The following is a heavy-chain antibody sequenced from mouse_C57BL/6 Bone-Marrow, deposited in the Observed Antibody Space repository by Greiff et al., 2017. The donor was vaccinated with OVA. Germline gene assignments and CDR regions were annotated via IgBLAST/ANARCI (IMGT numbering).Heavy chain of an antibody. D-gene: IGHD2-1*01. CDR1: GFSLTSYG. Sequence: VKLMESGPGLVAPSQSLSITCTVSGFSLTSYGVDWVRQSPGKGLEWLGVIWGVGSTNYNSALKSRLSISKDNSKSQVFLKMNSLQTDDTAMYYCARIYYGNYGWFAYWGQGTLVTVSA. V-gene: IGHV2-6*01. J-gene: IGHJ3*01. CDR2: IWGVGST. CDR3: ARIYYGNYGWFAY.